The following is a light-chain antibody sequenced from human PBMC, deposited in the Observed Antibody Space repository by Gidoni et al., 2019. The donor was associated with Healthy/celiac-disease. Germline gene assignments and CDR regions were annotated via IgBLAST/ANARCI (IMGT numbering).Light chain of an antibody. V-gene: IGLV3-19*01. J-gene: IGLJ3*02. Sequence: SSELTQDPAVSVALGQTVRLTCQGDSLRSYYASWYQQKPGQAPVLVIYGKNNRPSGIPDRFSGSSSGNTASLTITGAQAEDEADYYCNSRDSSGNLWVFGGGTKLT. CDR3: NSRDSSGNLWV. CDR1: SLRSYY. CDR2: GKN.